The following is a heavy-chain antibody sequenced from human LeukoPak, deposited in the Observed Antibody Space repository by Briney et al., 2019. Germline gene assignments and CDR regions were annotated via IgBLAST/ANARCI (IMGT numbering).Heavy chain of an antibody. D-gene: IGHD2-2*01. V-gene: IGHV3-30*18. Sequence: GGSLRLSCAASGSTFSSYGMHWVRQAPGKGLEWVAVISYDGSNKYYADSVKGRFTISRDNSKNTLYLQMNSLRAEDTAVYYCAKDLRYCSSTSCYVGSYYYGMDVWGQGTTVTVSS. J-gene: IGHJ6*02. CDR1: GSTFSSYG. CDR2: ISYDGSNK. CDR3: AKDLRYCSSTSCYVGSYYYGMDV.